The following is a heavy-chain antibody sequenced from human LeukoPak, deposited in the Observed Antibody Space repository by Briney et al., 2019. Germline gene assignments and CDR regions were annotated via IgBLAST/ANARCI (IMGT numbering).Heavy chain of an antibody. D-gene: IGHD2-15*01. J-gene: IGHJ4*02. V-gene: IGHV3-74*01. Sequence: GGSLRLSCASSGFTFSFYWMHWVRQAPGKGLVWVSRINNDGRSTSYAGSVKGRFTISRDSAKNTLCLQMNSLRAEDTAVYYCARDNEYCTGGTCRLDYWGQGALVTVSS. CDR3: ARDNEYCTGGTCRLDY. CDR2: INNDGRST. CDR1: GFTFSFYW.